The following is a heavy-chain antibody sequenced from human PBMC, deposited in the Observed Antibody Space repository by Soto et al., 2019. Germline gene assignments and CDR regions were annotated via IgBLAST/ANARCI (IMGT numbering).Heavy chain of an antibody. CDR1: GFTFSSHA. D-gene: IGHD5-12*01. CDR2: IWYDGSKK. V-gene: IGHV3-33*01. CDR3: ARDPGYSGFDFDY. Sequence: QVQLVESGGGVVQPGRSLRLSCAASGFTFSSHAMHWVRQAPGKGLEWVAVIWYDGSKKYYADSVKGRFTVARDDSKNTLYLQMNSLSVDDTAVYYCARDPGYSGFDFDYWGQGTLVTVSS. J-gene: IGHJ4*02.